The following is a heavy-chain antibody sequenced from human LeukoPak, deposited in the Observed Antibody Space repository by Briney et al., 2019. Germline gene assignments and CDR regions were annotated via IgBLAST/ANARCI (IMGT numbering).Heavy chain of an antibody. CDR2: IYSSGSS. CDR1: GGSISGYY. Sequence: SETLSLTCTVSGGSISGYYWSWIRQPAGKGLEWIGRIYSSGSSNYNPSLKSRVTMSVDTSKKQFSLKLSSVTAADTAVYFCARERYNTGWYSDYWGQGTLVAVSS. CDR3: ARERYNTGWYSDY. J-gene: IGHJ4*02. D-gene: IGHD6-19*01. V-gene: IGHV4-4*07.